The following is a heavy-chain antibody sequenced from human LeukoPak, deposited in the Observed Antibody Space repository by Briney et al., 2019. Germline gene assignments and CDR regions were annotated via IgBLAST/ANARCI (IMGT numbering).Heavy chain of an antibody. D-gene: IGHD3-3*01. CDR1: GFTFSSYS. V-gene: IGHV3-21*01. Sequence: GGSLRLSCAASGFTFSSYSMNWVRQAPGKGLEWVSSISSSSSYIYYADSVKGRFTISRDNAKNSLYLQMNSLRAEDTAVYYCARVVFGVVIISYYGMDVWGQGTTVTVSS. CDR3: ARVVFGVVIISYYGMDV. CDR2: ISSSSSYI. J-gene: IGHJ6*02.